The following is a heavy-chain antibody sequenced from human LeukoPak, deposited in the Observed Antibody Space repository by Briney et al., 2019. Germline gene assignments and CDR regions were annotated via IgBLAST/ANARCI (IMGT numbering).Heavy chain of an antibody. CDR3: ARGADYGDYGAFDI. V-gene: IGHV3-74*01. D-gene: IGHD4-17*01. Sequence: GGSLRLSCAASGFTFSSYWMHWVRQAPGKGLVWVSRINSDGSSTSYADSVKGRFTISRDNAKNTLYLQMNSLRAEDTAVYYCARGADYGDYGAFDIWGQGTMVAVSS. J-gene: IGHJ3*02. CDR2: INSDGSST. CDR1: GFTFSSYW.